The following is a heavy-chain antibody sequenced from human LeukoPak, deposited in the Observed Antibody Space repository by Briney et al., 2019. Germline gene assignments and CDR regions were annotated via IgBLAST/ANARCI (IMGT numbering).Heavy chain of an antibody. CDR1: GFTFSNFG. Sequence: GGSLRLSCAASGFTFSNFGMHWVRQAPGKGLQWVALIWNDGSNQYYADSVKGRFTISRDSSKNTLYLQMNSLRAEDTAIYYCARDWATVYFDYWGQGTLVTVSS. J-gene: IGHJ4*02. D-gene: IGHD4-17*01. V-gene: IGHV3-33*01. CDR2: IWNDGSNQ. CDR3: ARDWATVYFDY.